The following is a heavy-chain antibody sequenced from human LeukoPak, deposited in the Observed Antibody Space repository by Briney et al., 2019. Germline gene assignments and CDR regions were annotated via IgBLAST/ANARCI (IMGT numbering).Heavy chain of an antibody. CDR2: IKQDGSEK. D-gene: IGHD1-14*01. J-gene: IGHJ5*02. Sequence: GGSLRLSCAASGFTFSSYWMSWVRQAPGKGLDWVANIKQDGSEKYYVDSVKGRFTISRDNAKNSLYLQMNSLRAEDTAVYYCARGSPRRKDWFDPWGQGTLVTVSS. CDR3: ARGSPRRKDWFDP. CDR1: GFTFSSYW. V-gene: IGHV3-7*05.